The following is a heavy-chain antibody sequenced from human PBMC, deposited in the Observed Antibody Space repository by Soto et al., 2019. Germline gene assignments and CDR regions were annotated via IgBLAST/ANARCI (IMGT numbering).Heavy chain of an antibody. Sequence: EVQLVESGGGLVKPGGSLTLSCAASGFAFRSYNMNWVRQAPGKGLEWVACISSGSSNIYYADSVKGGFTISRDNAKNSLFLQMDSLRAEDSAVYYCASATVVAATFDFWGQGTLVTVSS. CDR2: ISSGSSNI. CDR1: GFAFRSYN. CDR3: ASATVVAATFDF. V-gene: IGHV3-21*01. J-gene: IGHJ4*02. D-gene: IGHD2-15*01.